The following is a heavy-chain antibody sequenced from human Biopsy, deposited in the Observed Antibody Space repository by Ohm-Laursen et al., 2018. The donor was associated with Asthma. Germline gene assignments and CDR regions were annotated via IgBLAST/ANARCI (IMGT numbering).Heavy chain of an antibody. CDR2: ISYTGSA. CDR3: AGHWDWGSFFDY. CDR1: GGSMSSSSYY. J-gene: IGHJ4*02. Sequence: SEALSLTCSVSGGSMSSSSYYWGWIRQPPGKGLEWMGSISYTGSAYHNPSLKSQVTISVDTSKNHFSLKLSSVTAADTAVYYCAGHWDWGSFFDYWGQGTPVTVSS. D-gene: IGHD7-27*01. V-gene: IGHV4-39*01.